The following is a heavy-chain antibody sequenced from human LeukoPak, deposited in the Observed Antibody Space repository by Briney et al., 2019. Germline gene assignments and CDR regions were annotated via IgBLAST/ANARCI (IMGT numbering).Heavy chain of an antibody. V-gene: IGHV3-48*03. J-gene: IGHJ4*02. CDR1: GFTFSNYE. D-gene: IGHD7-27*01. CDR3: ARDGDDGSKDY. CDR2: ISGSGSTI. Sequence: GGSLRLSCAASGFTFSNYEMNWVRQAPGKGLEWISYISGSGSTIYYAASVKGRFTISRDNAKNPLYLQMNSLRGEDTAVYYCARDGDDGSKDYWGQGSLVTVSS.